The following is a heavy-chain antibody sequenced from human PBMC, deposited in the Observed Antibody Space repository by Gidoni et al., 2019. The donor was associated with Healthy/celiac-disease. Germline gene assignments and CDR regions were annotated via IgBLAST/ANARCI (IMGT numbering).Heavy chain of an antibody. V-gene: IGHV4-34*01. D-gene: IGHD1-26*01. CDR1: GGSFSGYY. J-gene: IGHJ4*02. CDR3: AAVAGATDFDY. Sequence: QVQLQQWGAGLLKPSATLSLTCAVYGGSFSGYYWSWIRQPPGKGLEWIGEINHSGSTNYNPSLKSRVTISVDTSKNQFSLKLSSVTAADTAVYYCAAVAGATDFDYWGQGTLVTVSS. CDR2: INHSGST.